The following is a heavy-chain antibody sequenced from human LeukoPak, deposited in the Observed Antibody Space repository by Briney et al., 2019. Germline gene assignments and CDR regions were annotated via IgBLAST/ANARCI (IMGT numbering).Heavy chain of an antibody. CDR1: GYTFTGYY. D-gene: IGHD3-9*01. CDR2: INPNSGGT. CDR3: ARGNILTAIGHYFDY. V-gene: IGHV1-2*04. J-gene: IGHJ4*02. Sequence: ASVKVSCKASGYTFTGYYMHWVRQAPGQGLEWMGCINPNSGGTNYAQKFQSWVTMTRDTSISTAYMELSRLRSDDTAVYYCARGNILTAIGHYFDYWGQGTLVTVSS.